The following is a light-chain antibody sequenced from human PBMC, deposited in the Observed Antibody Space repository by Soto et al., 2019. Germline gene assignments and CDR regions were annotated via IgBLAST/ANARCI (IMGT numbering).Light chain of an antibody. V-gene: IGKV1-5*03. CDR3: QQYNTYSVT. Sequence: DIQMTQSPSILSASVGDRVTITCRARQSISSYLAWYQQKPGKAPKLLIYKASSLESGVPSRFSGSGSGTEFTLTISSLQPDDFATYYCQQYNTYSVTFGQGTKLEIK. J-gene: IGKJ2*01. CDR1: QSISSY. CDR2: KAS.